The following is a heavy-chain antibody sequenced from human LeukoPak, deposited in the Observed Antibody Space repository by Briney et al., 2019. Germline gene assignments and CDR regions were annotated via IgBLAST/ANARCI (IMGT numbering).Heavy chain of an antibody. CDR2: ISGSGDAT. D-gene: IGHD4-11*01. V-gene: IGHV3-23*01. CDR1: GFTFTTYA. J-gene: IGHJ4*02. CDR3: ARDRGYSNFDY. Sequence: PGGSLRLSCAASGFTFTTYAMIWVRRAPGKGLEWVSAISGSGDATYYADPVKGRFTISRDNSENTVYLQVNSLRAEDTAVYYCARDRGYSNFDYWGQGTLVTVSS.